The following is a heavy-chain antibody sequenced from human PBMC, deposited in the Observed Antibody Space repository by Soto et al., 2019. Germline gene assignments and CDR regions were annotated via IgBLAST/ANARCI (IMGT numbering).Heavy chain of an antibody. J-gene: IGHJ4*02. CDR2: IYYGGST. D-gene: IGHD1-20*01. Sequence: SDTQSLTYTVSGVYSISSSYYWGWINQPPGKWLEWIGSIYYGGSTYYNPSLKSRVTISVDTSKHQFSLKLSSVTAADTAVYYCARHYSPPQYNWNLGHFDYWGQGTLVTGSS. CDR3: ARHYSPPQYNWNLGHFDY. CDR1: GVYSISSSYY. V-gene: IGHV4-39*01.